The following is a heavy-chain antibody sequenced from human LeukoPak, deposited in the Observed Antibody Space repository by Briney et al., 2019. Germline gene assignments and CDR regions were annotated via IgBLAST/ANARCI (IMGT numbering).Heavy chain of an antibody. CDR2: INPSGSST. Sequence: GASVKVSCKASGYTFIRYYMYWVRQAPGQGLEWMGIINPSGSSTSYEQKFQGRLTMTRDTSTSTVYMELSSLRSEDTAVYYCARGGATTDDAFDIWGQGTMVTVSS. D-gene: IGHD1-26*01. CDR1: GYTFIRYY. V-gene: IGHV1-46*01. J-gene: IGHJ3*02. CDR3: ARGGATTDDAFDI.